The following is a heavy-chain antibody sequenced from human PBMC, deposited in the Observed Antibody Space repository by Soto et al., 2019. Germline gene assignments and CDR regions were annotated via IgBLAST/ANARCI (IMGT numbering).Heavy chain of an antibody. Sequence: SETLSLTCAVYGGSFSGYYWSWIRQPPGKGLEWIGEINHSGSTNYNPSLKSRVAISVDTSKNQFSLKLSSVTAADTAVYYCARNSRITMIVVVITRGAFDIWGQGTMVTVSS. CDR1: GGSFSGYY. D-gene: IGHD3-22*01. CDR2: INHSGST. J-gene: IGHJ3*02. CDR3: ARNSRITMIVVVITRGAFDI. V-gene: IGHV4-34*01.